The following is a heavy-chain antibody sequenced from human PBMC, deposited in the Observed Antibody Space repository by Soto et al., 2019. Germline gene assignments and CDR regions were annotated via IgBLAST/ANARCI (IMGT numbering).Heavy chain of an antibody. V-gene: IGHV4-61*01. CDR1: GGSVSSGSYY. CDR2: IYYSGST. D-gene: IGHD3-10*01. J-gene: IGHJ6*02. CDR3: AREFYGSGSYPYYYYGMDV. Sequence: PSETLSLTCTVSGGSVSSGSYYWSWIRQPPGKGLEWIGYIYYSGSTNYNPSLKSRVTISVDTSKNQFSLKLSSVTAADTAVYYCAREFYGSGSYPYYYYGMDVWGQGTTVTVSS.